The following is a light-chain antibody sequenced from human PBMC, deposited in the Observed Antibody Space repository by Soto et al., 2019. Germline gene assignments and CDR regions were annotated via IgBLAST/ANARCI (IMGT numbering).Light chain of an antibody. CDR2: EVI. CDR3: SSYTNINTRACV. V-gene: IGLV2-14*02. Sequence: QSALTQPASVSGSPGQSITISCTGTSGDVGKYNLVSWYQQHPGKAPKLMIYEVIKRPSGVSNRFSGSKSGNTASLTISGLQADDEANYYCSSYTNINTRACVFGTGTKVTVL. CDR1: SGDVGKYNL. J-gene: IGLJ1*01.